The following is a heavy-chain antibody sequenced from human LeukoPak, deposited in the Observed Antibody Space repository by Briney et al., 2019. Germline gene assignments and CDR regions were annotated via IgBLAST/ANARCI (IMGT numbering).Heavy chain of an antibody. CDR2: IYYRGST. V-gene: IGHV4-59*01. J-gene: IGHJ4*02. Sequence: SETLSLTCTVSGGSISSDYWRWIRQPPGKGLEWIGYIYYRGSTNYNPSLKSRVTISVDTSKSQFSLKLSSVTAADTAVYYCARLSGYSSGHYYSDYWGQGTLVTVSS. CDR3: ARLSGYSSGHYYSDY. CDR1: GGSISSDY. D-gene: IGHD3-22*01.